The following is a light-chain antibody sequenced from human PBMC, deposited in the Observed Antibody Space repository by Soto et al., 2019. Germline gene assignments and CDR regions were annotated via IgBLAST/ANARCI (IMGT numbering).Light chain of an antibody. V-gene: IGLV2-14*01. J-gene: IGLJ7*01. CDR3: SSFTSTRTLV. CDR1: SSDVGGYNY. CDR2: EVN. Sequence: QSVLTQPASVSGSPGQSITISCTGTSSDVGGYNYVSWYQQHPGKAPKLMIYEVNNRPSGVSFRFSGSKSGSTASLTISGLQAEDEADYYCSSFTSTRTLVFGGGTQLTVL.